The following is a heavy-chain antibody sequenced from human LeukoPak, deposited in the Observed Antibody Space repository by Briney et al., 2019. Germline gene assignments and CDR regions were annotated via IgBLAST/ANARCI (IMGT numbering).Heavy chain of an antibody. D-gene: IGHD6-13*01. CDR1: GGSISTYY. J-gene: IGHJ5*02. Sequence: SETLSLTCTVSGGSISTYYWTWIRQPPGKGLEWLGCVYYTGSTNYNPSFKSRVTISVDTSKNQFSLKLSSVTAADTAVYYCAREFRAAAGPYNWFDPWGQGTLVTVSS. CDR2: VYYTGST. CDR3: AREFRAAAGPYNWFDP. V-gene: IGHV4-59*12.